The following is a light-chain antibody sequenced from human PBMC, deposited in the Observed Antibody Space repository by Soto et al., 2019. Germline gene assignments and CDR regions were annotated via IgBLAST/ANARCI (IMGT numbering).Light chain of an antibody. Sequence: DIQMTQSPSSLSASVGDRVTITCQASQDIRNYLNWYQQKPGKAPKLLIYDASNLQTWVPSMFSGSGSGTDFTFTISSLQAEDIATYCCQHYDNRLTFGGGTKVEIK. CDR2: DAS. V-gene: IGKV1-33*01. CDR1: QDIRNY. CDR3: QHYDNRLT. J-gene: IGKJ4*01.